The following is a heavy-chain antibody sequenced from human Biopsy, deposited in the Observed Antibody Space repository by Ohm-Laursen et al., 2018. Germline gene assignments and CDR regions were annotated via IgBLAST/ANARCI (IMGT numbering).Heavy chain of an antibody. V-gene: IGHV1-2*02. CDR1: GYTFSDYF. J-gene: IGHJ4*02. Sequence: ASVKVSCKASGYTFSDYFIHWVRQSPGQGLEWMGWVHPNSGATNSAEKFRGRVTLTRDTSIGAVYIELRRLKSDDAAVYYCARDRMTDVFGGPTRTDVFDSWGQGTPATVSS. D-gene: IGHD3-10*01. CDR2: VHPNSGAT. CDR3: ARDRMTDVFGGPTRTDVFDS.